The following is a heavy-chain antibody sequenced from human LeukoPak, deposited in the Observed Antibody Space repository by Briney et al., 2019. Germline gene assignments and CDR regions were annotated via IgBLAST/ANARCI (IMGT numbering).Heavy chain of an antibody. V-gene: IGHV3-30*03. CDR1: GFTFSSCG. CDR2: ISHDGSNK. CDR3: GGGLYFSDY. Sequence: GGSLTLSCAASGFTFSSCGMHWVRQAPGKGLEWIALISHDGSNKYYAVSVKGRFTISRDNSKNTLYLQVNSLRAEDTAVYYCGGGLYFSDYWGQGSQVTVSS. J-gene: IGHJ4*02. D-gene: IGHD3-16*01.